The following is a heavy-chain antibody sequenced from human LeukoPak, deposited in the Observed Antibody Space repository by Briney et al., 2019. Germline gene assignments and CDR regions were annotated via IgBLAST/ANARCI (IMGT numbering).Heavy chain of an antibody. CDR3: AHRYFSEL. V-gene: IGHV3-23*01. D-gene: IGHD2/OR15-2a*01. CDR2: IAYAGT. J-gene: IGHJ4*02. CDR1: GFTFSDYD. Sequence: PGGSLRLSCAASGFTFSDYDMNWVRQAPGKGLEWVSTIAYAGTFYADSVKGRFITARDDAKSRLFLQMNRLRADDTYFYVWAHRYFSELWGEEILGSVSS.